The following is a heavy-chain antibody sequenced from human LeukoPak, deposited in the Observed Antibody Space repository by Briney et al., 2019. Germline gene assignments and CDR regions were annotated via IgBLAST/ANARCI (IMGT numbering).Heavy chain of an antibody. J-gene: IGHJ4*02. V-gene: IGHV1-18*04. CDR3: ARDLLGYCSSTSCPGWGY. CDR1: GYTFTSYG. Sequence: ASVKVSCKASGYTFTSYGISWVRQAPGQGPEWMGWISAYNGNTNYAQKLQGRVTMTTDTSTSTAYMELRSLRSDDTAVYYCARDLLGYCSSTSCPGWGYWGQGTLVTVSS. CDR2: ISAYNGNT. D-gene: IGHD2-2*01.